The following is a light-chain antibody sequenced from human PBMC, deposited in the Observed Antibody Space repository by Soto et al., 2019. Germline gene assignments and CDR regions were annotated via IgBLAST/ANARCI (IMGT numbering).Light chain of an antibody. Sequence: QSVLPQPPSASGTPGQRVIISCSGSDSNVGTFSVNWYQQVPGAAPKLLIYTNNRRPAGVPDRFSGSKSVTSASLAISGLRSEDEADYYCAAWDDRLEGHVFGSGTKVTVL. CDR2: TNN. CDR3: AAWDDRLEGHV. J-gene: IGLJ1*01. V-gene: IGLV1-44*01. CDR1: DSNVGTFS.